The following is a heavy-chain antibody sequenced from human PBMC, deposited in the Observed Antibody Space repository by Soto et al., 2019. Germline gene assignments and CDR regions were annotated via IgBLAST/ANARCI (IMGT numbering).Heavy chain of an antibody. V-gene: IGHV4-31*03. CDR2: IYYSVST. CDR3: ARDRGQYQLSRSGYYFGMDV. CDR1: GGSISSGGYY. D-gene: IGHD2-2*01. Sequence: QVQLQESGPGLVKPSQTLSLTCTVSGGSISSGGYYWSWIRQHPGKGLEWIGYIYYSVSTYYNPSLKTRITISVETSKNQCFLQLGSVTAAATAVYYWARDRGQYQLSRSGYYFGMDVWGQGTKVTVSS. J-gene: IGHJ6*02.